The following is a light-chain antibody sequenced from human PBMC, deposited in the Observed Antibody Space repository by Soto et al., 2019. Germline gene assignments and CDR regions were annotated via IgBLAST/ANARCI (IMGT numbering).Light chain of an antibody. CDR3: RSYTRSSVV. V-gene: IGLV2-14*01. CDR2: DVS. CDR1: SSDVGGYNY. Sequence: QSALTQPASVSGSPGQSITISCTGTSSDVGGYNYVSWYQQHPGKAPKLMIYDVSNRPSGVSNRFSGSKSGNTASLTISGLQGEDEDDYYCRSYTRSSVVFGGGTKLT. J-gene: IGLJ2*01.